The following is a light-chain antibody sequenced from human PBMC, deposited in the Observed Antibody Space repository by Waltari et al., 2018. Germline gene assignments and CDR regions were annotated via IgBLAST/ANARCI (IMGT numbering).Light chain of an antibody. J-gene: IGKJ1*01. V-gene: IGKV1-6*01. CDR2: AAS. CDR1: QGITND. Sequence: AIQMTQSPSSLSASVGDRVTITCRASQGITNDLAWYQQQSGKAPKLLIYAASRLASGVPSRFSGSGSGTEFTLTISSLQPEDLATYYCLQDYNFLTFGQVTKVDIK. CDR3: LQDYNFLT.